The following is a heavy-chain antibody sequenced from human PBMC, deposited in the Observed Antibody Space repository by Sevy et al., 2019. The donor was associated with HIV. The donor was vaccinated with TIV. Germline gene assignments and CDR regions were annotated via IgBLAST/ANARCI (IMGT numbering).Heavy chain of an antibody. V-gene: IGHV3-23*01. Sequence: GGSLRLSCAASGFTFSSYAMSWVRQAPGKGLEWVSAISGSGGSTYYADSVKGRFTISRDNSKNTLYLQMNSLRNEDTAIYFCANAYSGSYSHSYLYALDVWGQGTTVTVSS. D-gene: IGHD1-26*01. CDR3: ANAYSGSYSHSYLYALDV. CDR1: GFTFSSYA. J-gene: IGHJ6*02. CDR2: ISGSGGST.